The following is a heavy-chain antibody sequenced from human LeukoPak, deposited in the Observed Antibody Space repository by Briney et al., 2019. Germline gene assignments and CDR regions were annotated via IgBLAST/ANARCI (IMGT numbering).Heavy chain of an antibody. CDR3: ARVRRGYSYGLDY. Sequence: SETLSLTCTVSGGSISSYYWSWIRQPPGKGLEWIGYIYYSGSTNYNPSLKSRVTISVDTSKNQFSLKLSSVTAADMAVYYCARVRRGYSYGLDYWGQGTLVTVSS. D-gene: IGHD5-18*01. CDR2: IYYSGST. CDR1: GGSISSYY. V-gene: IGHV4-59*01. J-gene: IGHJ4*02.